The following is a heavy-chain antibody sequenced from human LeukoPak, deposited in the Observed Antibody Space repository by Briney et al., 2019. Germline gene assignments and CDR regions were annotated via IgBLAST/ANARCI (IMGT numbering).Heavy chain of an antibody. D-gene: IGHD3-9*01. V-gene: IGHV3-30-3*01. CDR3: ARAPNYDILTGYPDY. CDR2: ISYDGSNK. Sequence: GGSLRLPCAASGFTFSSYAMHWVRQAPGKGLEWVAVISYDGSNKYYADSVKGRFTISRDNSKNTLYLQMNSLRAEDTAVYYCARAPNYDILTGYPDYWGQGTLVTVSS. J-gene: IGHJ4*02. CDR1: GFTFSSYA.